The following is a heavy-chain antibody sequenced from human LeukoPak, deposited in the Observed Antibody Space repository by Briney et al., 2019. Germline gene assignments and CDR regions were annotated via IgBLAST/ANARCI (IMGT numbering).Heavy chain of an antibody. D-gene: IGHD3-3*01. CDR3: ARAETYYDFWSGSYYYYYGMDV. Sequence: ASVKVSCKASGYTFTSYAMHWVRQAPGQRLEWMGWINAGNGKTKYSQKFQGRVTITRDTSASTAYMELSSLRSEDTAVYYCARAETYYDFWSGSYYYYYGMDVWGQGTTVTVSS. V-gene: IGHV1-3*01. CDR2: INAGNGKT. J-gene: IGHJ6*02. CDR1: GYTFTSYA.